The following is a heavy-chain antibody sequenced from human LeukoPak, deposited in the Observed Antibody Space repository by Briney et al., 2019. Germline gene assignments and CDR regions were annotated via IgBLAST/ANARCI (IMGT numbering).Heavy chain of an antibody. D-gene: IGHD3-16*01. V-gene: IGHV1-18*01. CDR1: GYTFTSYG. Sequence: GESLKISCKASGYTFTSYGISWVRQAPGQGLEWMGWISAYNGNTNYAQKLQGRVTMTTDTSTSTAYMELRSLRSDDTAVYYCAREVWGGWFDPWGQGTLVTVSS. J-gene: IGHJ5*02. CDR2: ISAYNGNT. CDR3: AREVWGGWFDP.